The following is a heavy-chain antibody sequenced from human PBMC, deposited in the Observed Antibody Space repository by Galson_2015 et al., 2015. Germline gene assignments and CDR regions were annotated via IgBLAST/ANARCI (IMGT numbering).Heavy chain of an antibody. V-gene: IGHV3-74*01. CDR3: ARGTPNYYYHYGMDV. CDR1: GFTFSSYW. CDR2: INSDGSST. Sequence: SLRLSCAASGFTFSSYWMHWVRQAPGKGLVWVSRINSDGSSTSYADSVKGRFTISRDNAKNTLYLQMNSLRAEDTAVYYCARGTPNYYYHYGMDVWGQGTTVTVSS. J-gene: IGHJ6*02. D-gene: IGHD2-2*01.